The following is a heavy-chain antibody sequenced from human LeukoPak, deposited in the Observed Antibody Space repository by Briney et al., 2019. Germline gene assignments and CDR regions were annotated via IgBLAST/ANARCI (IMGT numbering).Heavy chain of an antibody. Sequence: GGSLRLSCAASGFTFSSYWMSWVRQAPGKGLEWVANIKQDGSEKYYVDSVKGRFTISRDNAKNSLYLQMNGLRAEDTAIYYCAKKYSTGLDPWGQGTLVTVSS. V-gene: IGHV3-7*03. CDR1: GFTFSSYW. J-gene: IGHJ5*02. D-gene: IGHD1-26*01. CDR3: AKKYSTGLDP. CDR2: IKQDGSEK.